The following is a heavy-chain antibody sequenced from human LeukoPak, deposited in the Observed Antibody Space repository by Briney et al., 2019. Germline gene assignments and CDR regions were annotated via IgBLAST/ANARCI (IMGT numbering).Heavy chain of an antibody. Sequence: SETLSLTCTVSGGSISSSSYYWGWIRQPPGKGLEWIGSIYYSGSTYYNPSLKSRVTISVDTSKNQFSLKLSSVTAADTAVYYCARVPRADDFWSGSNYYYYYMDVWGKGPTVTVSS. CDR1: GGSISSSSYY. CDR3: ARVPRADDFWSGSNYYYYYMDV. J-gene: IGHJ6*03. V-gene: IGHV4-39*07. CDR2: IYYSGST. D-gene: IGHD3-3*01.